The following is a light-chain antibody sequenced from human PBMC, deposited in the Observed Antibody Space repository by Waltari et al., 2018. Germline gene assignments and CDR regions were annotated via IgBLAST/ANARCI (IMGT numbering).Light chain of an antibody. CDR2: WAS. CDR3: QQYYRSRT. Sequence: DLVMTQSPDSLAVSLGERATLNCKSSQSVLYNSNDKNYLAWDQQKPGQPPKLLIYWASTRESGVPDRFSGSGSGTDFTLTISSLQAEDVAVYYCQQYYRSRTFGQGTKVEIK. J-gene: IGKJ1*01. V-gene: IGKV4-1*01. CDR1: QSVLYNSNDKNY.